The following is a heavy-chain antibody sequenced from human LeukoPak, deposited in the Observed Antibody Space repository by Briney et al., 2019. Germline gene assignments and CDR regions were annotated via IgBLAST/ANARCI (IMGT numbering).Heavy chain of an antibody. Sequence: GGSLRLSCAASGFTVSSNYMSWVRQAPGKGLEWVSVISYDGSDKYYADSVKGRFTISRDNSKNTLYLQMNSLRAEDTALYYCAKEGGYFDWPFTFDFWGQGTLVTVSS. CDR3: AKEGGYFDWPFTFDF. CDR2: ISYDGSDK. CDR1: GFTVSSNY. J-gene: IGHJ4*02. V-gene: IGHV3-30*18. D-gene: IGHD3-9*01.